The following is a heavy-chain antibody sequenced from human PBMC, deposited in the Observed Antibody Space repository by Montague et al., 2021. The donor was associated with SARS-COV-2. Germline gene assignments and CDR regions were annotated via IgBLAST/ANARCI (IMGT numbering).Heavy chain of an antibody. Sequence: SLRLSCAASGFTFSSYSMNWVRQAPGKGLEWVSSISGSISYIYXXXSXXXRFXISRDNAKNSLYLQLNSLRAEDTAVYYCARDDYVWGSYRYSQYNWFDPWGQGTLVTVSS. CDR2: ISGSISYI. J-gene: IGHJ5*02. D-gene: IGHD3-16*02. CDR1: GFTFSSYS. CDR3: ARDDYVWGSYRYSQYNWFDP. V-gene: IGHV3-21*01.